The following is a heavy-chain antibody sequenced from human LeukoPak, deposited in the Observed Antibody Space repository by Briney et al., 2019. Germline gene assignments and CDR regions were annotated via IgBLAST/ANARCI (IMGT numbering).Heavy chain of an antibody. CDR1: GGSFSGYY. V-gene: IGHV4-34*01. D-gene: IGHD1-26*01. J-gene: IGHJ4*02. CDR2: INHSGST. CDR3: ARTPSGPSDY. Sequence: SETLSLTCAVYGGSFSGYYWSWIRQPLGKGLEWIGEINHSGSTNYNPSLKSRVTISVDTSKNQFSLKLSSVTAADTAVYYCARTPSGPSDYWGQGTLVTVSS.